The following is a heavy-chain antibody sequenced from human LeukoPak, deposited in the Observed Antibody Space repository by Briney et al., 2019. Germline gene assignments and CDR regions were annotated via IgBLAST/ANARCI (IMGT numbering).Heavy chain of an antibody. V-gene: IGHV4-61*02. CDR2: IYTSGST. J-gene: IGHJ5*02. Sequence: PSETLSLTCTVSGGSISSGSYYWSWIRQHAGKGLEWIGRIYTSGSTNYNPSLKSRVTISVDTSKNQFSLKLSSVTAADTAVYYCARLLFPGLFDPWGQGTLVTVSS. CDR1: GGSISSGSYY. CDR3: ARLLFPGLFDP.